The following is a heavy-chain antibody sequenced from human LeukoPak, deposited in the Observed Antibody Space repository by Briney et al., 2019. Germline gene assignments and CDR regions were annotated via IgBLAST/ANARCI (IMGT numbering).Heavy chain of an antibody. Sequence: GGSLRLSCAASGFTFSNYGMNWVRLAPGKGLVWVSRINTVGSNTGYADSVKGRFTISRDNAKNTLYLQMNSLRAEDTAVYYCAIGANPGALDIWGQGTMVTVSS. J-gene: IGHJ3*02. D-gene: IGHD4/OR15-4a*01. CDR3: AIGANPGALDI. CDR2: INTVGSNT. CDR1: GFTFSNYG. V-gene: IGHV3-74*01.